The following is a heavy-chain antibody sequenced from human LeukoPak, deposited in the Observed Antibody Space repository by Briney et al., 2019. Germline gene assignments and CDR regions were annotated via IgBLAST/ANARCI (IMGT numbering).Heavy chain of an antibody. V-gene: IGHV3-23*01. CDR1: GFTFSSYA. CDR2: ISGSGGST. CDR3: AKGVFGVVPAATFDY. J-gene: IGHJ4*02. Sequence: PGGSLRLSCAASGFTFSSYAMSWVRQAPGKGLEWVSAISGSGGSTYYADSVKGRFTISRDNSKNTLYLQMNSLKAEDTAVYYCAKGVFGVVPAATFDYWGQGTLVTVPS. D-gene: IGHD2-2*01.